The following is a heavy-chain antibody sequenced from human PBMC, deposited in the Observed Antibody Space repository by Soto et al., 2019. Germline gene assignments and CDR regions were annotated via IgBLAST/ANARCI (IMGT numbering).Heavy chain of an antibody. CDR3: ARGTNWDFDL. CDR1: GGSIGSGVYY. J-gene: IGHJ2*01. Sequence: QVRLQESGPGLVKPSQTLSLTCSVSGGSIGSGVYYCSWFRQHPGKGLEWIGYISDSGSTDYNPSVDSRVTISLDVSENQFSLSLTSVTAADTAVYYCARGTNWDFDLWGRGTLVTVSS. V-gene: IGHV4-31*03. CDR2: ISDSGST.